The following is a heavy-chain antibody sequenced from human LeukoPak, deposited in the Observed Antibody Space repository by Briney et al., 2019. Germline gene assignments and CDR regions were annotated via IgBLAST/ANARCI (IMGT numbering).Heavy chain of an antibody. CDR2: INWNGGST. D-gene: IGHD6-19*01. V-gene: IGHV3-20*04. CDR1: GFTFDDYG. Sequence: GGSLRLSCAASGFTFDDYGMSWDRQAPGKGLEWVSGINWNGGSTGYADSVKGRFTISRDNAKNSLYLQMNSLRAEDTALYYCARSGEGSGWFLNWFDPWGQGTLVTVSS. J-gene: IGHJ5*02. CDR3: ARSGEGSGWFLNWFDP.